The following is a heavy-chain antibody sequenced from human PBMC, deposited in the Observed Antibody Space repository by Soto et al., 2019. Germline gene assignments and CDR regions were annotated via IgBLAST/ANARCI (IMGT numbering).Heavy chain of an antibody. CDR1: GFTLRSHR. CDR2: IDTDGGGT. Sequence: EVQLVESGGGLVQPGGSLRVSCAASGFTLRSHRIHWVRQAPGKGLEWVSRIDTDGGGTSYADSVKGRFTISTDNAKTLVYLQMDGLGAEDTAVYYCARVFDLWGQGTLVTVSS. CDR3: ARVFDL. J-gene: IGHJ5*02. V-gene: IGHV3-74*01.